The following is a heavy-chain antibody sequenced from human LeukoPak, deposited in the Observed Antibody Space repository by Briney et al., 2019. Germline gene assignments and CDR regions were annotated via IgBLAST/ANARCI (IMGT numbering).Heavy chain of an antibody. V-gene: IGHV4-59*08. CDR1: GGSISSYY. CDR3: ARHGLVANRHAFDI. D-gene: IGHD2-15*01. CDR2: IYYSGST. Sequence: SETLSLTCTVSGGSISSYYWSWIRQPPGKGLEWIGYIYYSGSTNYNPSLTSRVTISVDTSKDQFSLKLSSVTAADTAVYYCARHGLVANRHAFDIWGQGTMVTVSS. J-gene: IGHJ3*02.